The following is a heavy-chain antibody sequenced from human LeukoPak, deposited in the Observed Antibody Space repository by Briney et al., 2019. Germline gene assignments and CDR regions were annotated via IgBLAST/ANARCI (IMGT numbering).Heavy chain of an antibody. CDR3: ARVLGYCSSTSCYGFDY. J-gene: IGHJ4*02. V-gene: IGHV3-7*01. CDR2: IKQDGNEK. Sequence: GSLRLSCAASGFTSSSYGMTWVRQAPGKGLEWVANIKQDGNEKYYVDSVKGRFTISRDNAKNSLYLQMNSLRAEDTAVYYCARVLGYCSSTSCYGFDYWGQGTLVTVSS. D-gene: IGHD2-2*01. CDR1: GFTSSSYG.